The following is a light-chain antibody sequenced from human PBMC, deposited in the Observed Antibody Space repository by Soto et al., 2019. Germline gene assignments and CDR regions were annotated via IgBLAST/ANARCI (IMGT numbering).Light chain of an antibody. CDR2: GAS. J-gene: IGKJ1*01. CDR3: MQYAYSPRT. CDR1: QSVTSNF. Sequence: EIVLTQSPCTLSLSPGERATLSCRASQSVTSNFLAWYQQKPGQAPRLLISGASNRATDIPDRFSGSGSRTDFTLAINKMEPEDFAVYYCMQYAYSPRTFGQGTKVDIK. V-gene: IGKV3-20*01.